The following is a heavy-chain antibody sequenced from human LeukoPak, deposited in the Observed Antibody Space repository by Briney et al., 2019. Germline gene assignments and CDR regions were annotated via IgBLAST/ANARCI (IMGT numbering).Heavy chain of an antibody. CDR2: IKQDGSEK. CDR1: GFTFSSYG. V-gene: IGHV3-7*01. CDR3: ARDKHDAFDI. Sequence: GGSLRLSCAASGFTFSSYGMSWVRQAPGKGLEWVANIKQDGSEKYYVDSVKGRFTISRDNAKNSLYLQMNSLRAEDTAVYYCARDKHDAFDIWGQGTMVTVSS. J-gene: IGHJ3*02.